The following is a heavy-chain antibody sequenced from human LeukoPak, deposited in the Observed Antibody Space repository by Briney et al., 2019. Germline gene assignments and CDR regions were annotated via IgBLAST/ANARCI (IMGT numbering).Heavy chain of an antibody. CDR1: GFTVSHNY. V-gene: IGHV3-66*01. CDR2: IYSGGST. Sequence: GGSLRLSCAASGFTVSHNYMCWVCQAPGKGLEWVSVIYSGGSTNYADSAKGRFTIARDNSKNTLYLQMNSLRAEDTAVYYCAGDLSGPLDYWGQGTLVTVSS. J-gene: IGHJ4*02. D-gene: IGHD5-12*01. CDR3: AGDLSGPLDY.